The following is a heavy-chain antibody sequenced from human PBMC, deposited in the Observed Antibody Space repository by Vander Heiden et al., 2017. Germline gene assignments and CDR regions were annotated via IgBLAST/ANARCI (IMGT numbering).Heavy chain of an antibody. J-gene: IGHJ4*02. CDR2: SSSSSSTI. CDR1: GFTFSSYS. V-gene: IGHV3-48*01. Sequence: EVQLVASGGGLVQPGGSLRLSCAASGFTFSSYSMHWVRPAPGKGLGWVSYSSSSSSTIDYADSVKGRFTICSDNAKNSLYLQMNSLRAEDTAVYYCARDRGGPYSGSYFDYWGQGTLVTVSS. D-gene: IGHD1-26*01. CDR3: ARDRGGPYSGSYFDY.